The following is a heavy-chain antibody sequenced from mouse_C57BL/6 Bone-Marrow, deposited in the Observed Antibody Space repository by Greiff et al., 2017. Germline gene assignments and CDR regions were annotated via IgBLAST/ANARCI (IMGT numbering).Heavy chain of an antibody. CDR2: IYPSSGRT. J-gene: IGHJ2*01. V-gene: IGHV1-55*01. CDR3: ARAGPMGRSFDY. CDR1: GYTLTSYW. D-gene: IGHD4-1*01. Sequence: QVQLQQPGAELVKPGASVKMSCKASGYTLTSYWITWVKQRPGQGLEWIGDIYPSSGRTNYNEKFKGKAILTVDTSSNTAYMQLSSLTSEDSAVFYCARAGPMGRSFDYWGQGTTLTVSS.